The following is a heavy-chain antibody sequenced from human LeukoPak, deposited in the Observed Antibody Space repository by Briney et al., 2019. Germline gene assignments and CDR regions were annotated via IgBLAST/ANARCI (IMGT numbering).Heavy chain of an antibody. CDR2: IYYSGST. CDR1: GGSISSSSYY. CDR3: ARPAEAGSWLYFQH. V-gene: IGHV4-39*01. D-gene: IGHD6-13*01. Sequence: TSETLSLTCTVSGGSISSSSYYWGWIRQPPGKGLEWIGSIYYSGSTYYNPSLKSRVTISVDTSKNQFSLKLSSVTAADTAVYYCARPAEAGSWLYFQHWGQGTLVTVSS. J-gene: IGHJ1*01.